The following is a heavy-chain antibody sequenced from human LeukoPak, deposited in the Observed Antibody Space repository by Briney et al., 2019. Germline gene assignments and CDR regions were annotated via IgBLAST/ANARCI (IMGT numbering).Heavy chain of an antibody. CDR3: ARDSGSYGYSDY. CDR2: IYYSGST. Sequence: SETLSLTCTVSGGSISTYYWSWIRQPPGKGLEWIGYIYYSGSTNYNPSLKSRVTISLDTCKNQFSLKLSSVTAADTAVYYCARDSGSYGYSDYWGQGTLVTVSS. V-gene: IGHV4-59*01. J-gene: IGHJ4*02. D-gene: IGHD1-26*01. CDR1: GGSISTYY.